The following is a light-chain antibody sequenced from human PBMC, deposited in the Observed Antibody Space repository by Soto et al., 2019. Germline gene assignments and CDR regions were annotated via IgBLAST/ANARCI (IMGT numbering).Light chain of an antibody. CDR1: QSVSSN. J-gene: IGKJ1*01. V-gene: IGKV3-15*01. Sequence: EIVMTQSPATLSVSPGERATLSCRASQSVSSNLAWYQQKPGQAPRLLIYGASTRATGFPARFSGSVSGTEFTLTISSPQSEDFAVYYCQQYNNWPPWTFGQGTKVEIK. CDR3: QQYNNWPPWT. CDR2: GAS.